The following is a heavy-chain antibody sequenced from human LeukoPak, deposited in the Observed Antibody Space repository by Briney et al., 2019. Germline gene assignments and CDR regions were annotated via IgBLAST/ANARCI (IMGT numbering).Heavy chain of an antibody. V-gene: IGHV4-59*01. Sequence: SETLSLTCTVSGGSISSYYWSWIRQPPGKGLEWIGYIYYSGSTNYNPSLKSRVIISLDASKNQFSLMLRSATAADTAVYFCASGGYSVGYAMQGGWFDPWGQGTLVTVSS. CDR1: GGSISSYY. CDR2: IYYSGST. D-gene: IGHD5-12*01. CDR3: ASGGYSVGYAMQGGWFDP. J-gene: IGHJ5*02.